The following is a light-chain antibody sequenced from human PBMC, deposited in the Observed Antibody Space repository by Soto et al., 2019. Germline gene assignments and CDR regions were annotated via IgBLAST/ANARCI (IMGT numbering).Light chain of an antibody. CDR3: QQSYTTLTIT. CDR1: HDISSA. Sequence: AIQLTQSPSSLSAFVGDRVTITCRSSHDISSALAWYQQPPGRAPKLXXYDASKLQSGVPSRFSGSGSGTALTLTITSVQPEDFANYDGQQSYTTLTITFGQGTRLEIK. V-gene: IGKV1-13*02. J-gene: IGKJ5*01. CDR2: DAS.